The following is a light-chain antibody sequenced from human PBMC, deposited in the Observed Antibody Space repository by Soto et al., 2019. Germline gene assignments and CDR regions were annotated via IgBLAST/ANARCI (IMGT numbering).Light chain of an antibody. Sequence: EIVMTQSPATLSVSPGERATLSCRASQSVINSNLAWYQQKLGLAPRLLIYDVSTRATGVSARFSGSGSGTEFTLTISSLQSEDFAVYYCQQHSSWPLTFGGGTKVEIK. CDR3: QQHSSWPLT. V-gene: IGKV3-15*01. CDR2: DVS. J-gene: IGKJ4*01. CDR1: QSVINSN.